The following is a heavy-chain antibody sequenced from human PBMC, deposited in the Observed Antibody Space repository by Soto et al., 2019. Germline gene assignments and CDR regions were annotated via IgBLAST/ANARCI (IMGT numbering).Heavy chain of an antibody. D-gene: IGHD3-22*01. CDR3: ARSSQYSYDSSEGNFDS. Sequence: SETLSLTCTVSGDSISSNSHYWGWIRQPPGKGLESIANIYYDGSTNYNPSLKSRVTISVDKSKNQFSLKLSSVTAADTAVYYCARSSQYSYDSSEGNFDSWGRGTLVTVSS. CDR2: IYYDGST. J-gene: IGHJ4*02. V-gene: IGHV4-39*07. CDR1: GDSISSNSHY.